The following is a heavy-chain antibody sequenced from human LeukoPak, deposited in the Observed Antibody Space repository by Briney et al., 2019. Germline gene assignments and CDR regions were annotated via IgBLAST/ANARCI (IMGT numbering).Heavy chain of an antibody. CDR1: GGSISSYY. Sequence: SETLSLTCTVSGGSISSYYWNWIRQPPGKGLEWIGYIYYSGSTNYNPSLKSRVTISVDTSKNQFSLKLSSVTAADTAVYYCARGRWSSGRFDYWGQGTLVTVSS. CDR3: ARGRWSSGRFDY. CDR2: IYYSGST. J-gene: IGHJ4*02. V-gene: IGHV4-59*01. D-gene: IGHD6-19*01.